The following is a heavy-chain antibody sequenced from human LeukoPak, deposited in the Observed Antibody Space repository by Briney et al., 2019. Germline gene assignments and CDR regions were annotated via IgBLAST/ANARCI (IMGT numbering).Heavy chain of an antibody. CDR3: ANTYRYSGSYYYDY. D-gene: IGHD1-26*01. CDR2: IIHILGIA. J-gene: IGHJ4*02. Sequence: SVKVSCKASGGTFSSYTNSWVRQAPGQGLEWMGRIIHILGIANYAQKFQGRVTITADKSTSTAYMELSSLRSEDTAVYYCANTYRYSGSYYYDYWGQGTLVTVSS. V-gene: IGHV1-69*02. CDR1: GGTFSSYT.